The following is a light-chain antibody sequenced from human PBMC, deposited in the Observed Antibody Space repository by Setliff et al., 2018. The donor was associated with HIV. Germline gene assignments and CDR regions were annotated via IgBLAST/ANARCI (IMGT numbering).Light chain of an antibody. CDR3: SSYTSSSPYV. J-gene: IGLJ1*01. CDR2: EVS. V-gene: IGLV2-14*02. Sequence: QSALTQPVSVSGSPGQSITISCTGNSSNVGKYDLVAWYRQHPGKAPELTIYEVSKRPAGVSKRFSGSKAGNAASLTISGLQSDDEGDYFCSSYTSSSPYVFGSGTKVTVL. CDR1: SSNVGKYDL.